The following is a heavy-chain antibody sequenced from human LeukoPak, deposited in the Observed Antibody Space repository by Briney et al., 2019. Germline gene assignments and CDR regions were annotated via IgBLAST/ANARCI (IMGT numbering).Heavy chain of an antibody. D-gene: IGHD6-25*01. J-gene: IGHJ4*02. V-gene: IGHV1-18*01. Sequence: ASVKVSCKASGYTFTRYGITWVRHAPGQGLEWMGWISTYNGNTNYAQRLHGRVTMTTDTSTNTAYLDLRSLRSDDTAIYYCAGGGTSGWALADYWGQGTLVTVSS. CDR3: AGGGTSGWALADY. CDR1: GYTFTRYG. CDR2: ISTYNGNT.